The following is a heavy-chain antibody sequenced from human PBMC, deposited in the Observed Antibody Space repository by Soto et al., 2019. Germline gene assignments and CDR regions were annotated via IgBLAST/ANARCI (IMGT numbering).Heavy chain of an antibody. CDR2: ISSDGRNA. CDR1: GFAFSSYW. J-gene: IGHJ4*02. V-gene: IGHV3-74*01. CDR3: IKASTVAGVGVYR. Sequence: EVQLVESGGGLVQPGGSLRLSCAASGFAFSSYWMHWVRQVPGKGPVWVSRISSDGRNATYADSVKGRFTISRDNAKNTLHLQMNGLTDEDPAVYYCIKASTVAGVGVYRWCQGTLVTVSS. D-gene: IGHD6-19*01.